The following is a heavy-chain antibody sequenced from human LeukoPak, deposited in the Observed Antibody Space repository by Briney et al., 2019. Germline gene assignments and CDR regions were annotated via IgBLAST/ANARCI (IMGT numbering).Heavy chain of an antibody. CDR1: GFTLSNYS. CDR3: AKEMGRAVGSFDY. CDR2: ISSSGSL. V-gene: IGHV3-48*01. D-gene: IGHD1-26*01. Sequence: GRSLRLSCAASGFTLSNYSMNWVRQAPGKGLEWVSYISSSGSLDYADSVKGRFTISRDNAKNSLYLQMNSLRAEDTAVYYCAKEMGRAVGSFDYWGQGTLVTVSS. J-gene: IGHJ4*02.